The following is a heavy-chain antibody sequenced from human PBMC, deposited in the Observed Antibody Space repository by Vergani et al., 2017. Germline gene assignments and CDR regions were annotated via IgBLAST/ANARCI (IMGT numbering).Heavy chain of an antibody. V-gene: IGHV1-18*01. CDR2: ISAYNGNT. CDR3: ARLRGITIFGVAASDD. D-gene: IGHD3-3*01. Sequence: QVQLVQSGDEVKKPGASVKVSCKASGYTFTSYGISWVRQAPGHGLEWMGWISAYNGNTNYAQKLQGKVTMTTDTSTSTAYMELRSLRSDDTAVYYYARLRGITIFGVAASDDWGQGTLVTVSS. CDR1: GYTFTSYG. J-gene: IGHJ4*02.